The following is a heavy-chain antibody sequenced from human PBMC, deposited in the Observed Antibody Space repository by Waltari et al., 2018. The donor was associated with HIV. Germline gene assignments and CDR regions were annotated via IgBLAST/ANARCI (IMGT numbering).Heavy chain of an antibody. CDR1: GFNFSNYA. D-gene: IGHD3-10*01. Sequence: QVHLVASGVAVVQSGKSLRLSCAASGFNFSNYAMHWVRQGPGKGLEWLSVIWADGSHESYADFAKGRFTISRDDSDNTLFLYLSGLRADDTAVYYCARDQHSATNYYGLDVWGQGTTVTVS. CDR2: IWADGSHE. J-gene: IGHJ6*02. V-gene: IGHV3-33*02. CDR3: ARDQHSATNYYGLDV.